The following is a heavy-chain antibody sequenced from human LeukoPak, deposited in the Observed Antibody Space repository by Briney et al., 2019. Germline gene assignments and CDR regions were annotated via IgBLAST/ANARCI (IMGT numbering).Heavy chain of an antibody. J-gene: IGHJ4*02. Sequence: ASVKVSCKASGYTFTSYDMHWVRQAPGQGLEWMGIINPSGDSTSYEQKFQGRVTMTRDTSTSTVYMELSSLRSEDTAVYYCASVLYCGADCYSGRYFFDYWGQGTLVTVSS. CDR2: INPSGDST. CDR3: ASVLYCGADCYSGRYFFDY. V-gene: IGHV1-46*01. CDR1: GYTFTSYD. D-gene: IGHD2-21*02.